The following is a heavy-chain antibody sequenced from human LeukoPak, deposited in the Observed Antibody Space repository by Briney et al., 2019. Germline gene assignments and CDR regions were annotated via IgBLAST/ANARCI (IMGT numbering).Heavy chain of an antibody. CDR1: GFTFRRYA. CDR2: ISGSGGST. Sequence: GGSLRLSCAASGFTFRRYAMRWVRQAPGKGLEWVSAISGSGGSTYYADSVKGRFTISRDNSKNALYLQMNSLRAEDTAVYYCAKAGAVIVLVPAAENWFDPWGQGTLVTVSS. V-gene: IGHV3-23*01. D-gene: IGHD2-2*01. J-gene: IGHJ5*02. CDR3: AKAGAVIVLVPAAENWFDP.